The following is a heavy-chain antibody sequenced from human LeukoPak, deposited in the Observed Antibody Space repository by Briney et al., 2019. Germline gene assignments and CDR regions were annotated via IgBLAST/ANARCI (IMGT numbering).Heavy chain of an antibody. CDR1: GGSINSYY. D-gene: IGHD6-13*01. CDR3: ARRSRSSWSFDS. V-gene: IGHV4-59*08. J-gene: IGHJ4*02. Sequence: SETLSLTCTVSGGSINSYYWSWIRQPPGKELEWIGNIYYSGSTNYNPSLKSRVTISVDTSKNHFSLRLTSVTAADTAVYYCARRSRSSWSFDSRGQGTLVTVSS. CDR2: IYYSGST.